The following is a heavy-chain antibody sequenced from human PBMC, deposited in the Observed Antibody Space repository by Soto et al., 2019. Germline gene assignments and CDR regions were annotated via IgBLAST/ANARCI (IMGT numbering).Heavy chain of an antibody. Sequence: PGGSLRLSCAASGFTFSSYAMSWVRQAPGKGLEWVSAISGSGGSTYYADSVKGRFTISRDNSKNTLYLQMNSLRAEDTAVYYCARKGFQVVVPAAIWYYFDYWGQGTLVTVSS. J-gene: IGHJ4*02. CDR2: ISGSGGST. CDR3: ARKGFQVVVPAAIWYYFDY. CDR1: GFTFSSYA. D-gene: IGHD2-2*01. V-gene: IGHV3-23*01.